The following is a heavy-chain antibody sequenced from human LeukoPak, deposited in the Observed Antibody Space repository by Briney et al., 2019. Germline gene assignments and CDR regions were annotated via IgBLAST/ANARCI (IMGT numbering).Heavy chain of an antibody. Sequence: GGSLRLSCAASGFIFNNYVMSWVRQGPGQGLEWVSASGGGGGRTYYADSVKGRLTISRDNSKNTLFLQMGSLRAEDTAVYYCAKGEGPTVGITWGQGALVTVTS. J-gene: IGHJ4*02. CDR3: AKGEGPTVGIT. CDR1: GFIFNNYV. V-gene: IGHV3-23*01. CDR2: SGGGGGRT. D-gene: IGHD1-7*01.